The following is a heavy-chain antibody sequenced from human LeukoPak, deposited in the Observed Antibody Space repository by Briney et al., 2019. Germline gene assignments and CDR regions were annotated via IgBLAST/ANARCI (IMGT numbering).Heavy chain of an antibody. Sequence: SETLSLTCAVYGGSFSGYYWSWIRQPPGKGLEWIGEINHSGSTNYNPSLKSRVTISVDTSKNQFSLKLSSVTAADTAVYYCARHGSYYYGSGILHWGQGTLVTVSS. CDR2: INHSGST. D-gene: IGHD3-10*01. CDR1: GGSFSGYY. V-gene: IGHV4-34*01. J-gene: IGHJ4*02. CDR3: ARHGSYYYGSGILH.